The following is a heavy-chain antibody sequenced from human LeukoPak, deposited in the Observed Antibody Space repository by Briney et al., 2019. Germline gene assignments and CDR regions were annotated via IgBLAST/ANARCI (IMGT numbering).Heavy chain of an antibody. D-gene: IGHD6-13*01. Sequence: SETLSLTCTVSGGSISSYYWSWIRQPPGKGLEWIGYIYYSGSTNYNPSLKSRVTISVDTSKNQFSLKLSSVTAADTAVYYCARMAGDSSSWYPHYFDYWGQGTLVTVSS. CDR2: IYYSGST. J-gene: IGHJ4*02. V-gene: IGHV4-59*08. CDR1: GGSISSYY. CDR3: ARMAGDSSSWYPHYFDY.